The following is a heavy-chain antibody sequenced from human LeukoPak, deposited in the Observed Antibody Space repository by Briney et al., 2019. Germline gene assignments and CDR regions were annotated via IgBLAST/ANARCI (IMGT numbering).Heavy chain of an antibody. D-gene: IGHD4-11*01. CDR1: GYTFTGYY. J-gene: IGHJ6*03. CDR2: INPNTAGT. CDR3: ATSAGDYRAGHYYYMGV. V-gene: IGHV1-2*02. Sequence: ASVKVSCKASGYTFTGYYFHWVRQAPGQGLEWMGWINPNTAGTNYAQKFLGGVTLTWDTSISTAYMELNRLTSDDTAVYYCATSAGDYRAGHYYYMGVWGKGTPVTVSS.